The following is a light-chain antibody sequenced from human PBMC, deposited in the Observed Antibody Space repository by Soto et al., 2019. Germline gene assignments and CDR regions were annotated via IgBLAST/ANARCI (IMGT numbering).Light chain of an antibody. Sequence: AIQMTQSPSSLSASVGDRVAITCRASQGIRNELGWYQQKPGKAPKLLIYAASSLQSGVPSRFSGSGSGTEFTLTISSLQPEDFATYYCLQDYNYPRTFGPGTKVEIK. CDR2: AAS. V-gene: IGKV1-6*01. J-gene: IGKJ1*01. CDR3: LQDYNYPRT. CDR1: QGIRNE.